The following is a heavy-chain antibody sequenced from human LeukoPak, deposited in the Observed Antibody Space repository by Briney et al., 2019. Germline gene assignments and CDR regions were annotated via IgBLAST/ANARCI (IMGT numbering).Heavy chain of an antibody. J-gene: IGHJ4*02. Sequence: GESPKISCKGSGYSFTSYWIAWVRQMPGKGLEWMGIIYPDDSDTKYSPSFQGQVTITADKSISTAYLQWSSLKASDNAMYYCARQRRSSGWPNDYWGQGTLVTVSS. D-gene: IGHD6-19*01. CDR1: GYSFTSYW. CDR2: IYPDDSDT. CDR3: ARQRRSSGWPNDY. V-gene: IGHV5-51*01.